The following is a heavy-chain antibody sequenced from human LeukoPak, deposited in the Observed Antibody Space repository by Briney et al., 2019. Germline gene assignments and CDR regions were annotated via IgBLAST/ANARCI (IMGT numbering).Heavy chain of an antibody. CDR3: ARDLISGGMTAFDI. Sequence: RTGGSLRLSCAASGFTVSSNYMSWVRQAPGKGLEWVSVIYSGGSTYYADSVKGRFTISRDNSKNTLYLQMNSLRAEDTAVYYCARDLISGGMTAFDIWGQGTMVTVSS. D-gene: IGHD2-15*01. CDR2: IYSGGST. J-gene: IGHJ3*02. CDR1: GFTVSSNY. V-gene: IGHV3-53*01.